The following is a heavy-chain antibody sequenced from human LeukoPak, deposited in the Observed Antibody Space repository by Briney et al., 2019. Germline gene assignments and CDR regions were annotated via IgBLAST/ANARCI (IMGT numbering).Heavy chain of an antibody. CDR3: ARAGYSYGYVNYYYYYMDV. J-gene: IGHJ6*03. D-gene: IGHD5-18*01. V-gene: IGHV4-59*01. Sequence: KPSETLSLTCTVSGGSISSYYWSWIRPPPGKGLEWIGYIYYSGSTNYNPSLKSRVTISVDTSKNQFSLKLSSVTAADTAVYYCARAGYSYGYVNYYYYYMDVWGKGTTVTVSS. CDR1: GGSISSYY. CDR2: IYYSGST.